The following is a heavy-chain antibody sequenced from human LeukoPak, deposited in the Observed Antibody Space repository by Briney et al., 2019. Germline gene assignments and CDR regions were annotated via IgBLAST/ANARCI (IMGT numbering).Heavy chain of an antibody. J-gene: IGHJ2*01. CDR1: GFTVSDSY. CDR3: ARRATLRGNNSGSTYWYFDL. V-gene: IGHV3-66*01. D-gene: IGHD1-1*01. CDR2: IFATDST. Sequence: HPGGSLRLSCEASGFTVSDSYMGWLRQAPGKRLEWLSVIFATDSTYYADSVKGRFIISRDDSKNTVYLQLGSLRDEDTAVYYCARRATLRGNNSGSTYWYFDLWGRGTLVTVSS.